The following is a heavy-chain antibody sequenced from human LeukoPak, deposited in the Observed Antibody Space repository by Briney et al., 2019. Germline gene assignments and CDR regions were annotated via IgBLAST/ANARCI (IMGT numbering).Heavy chain of an antibody. D-gene: IGHD6-13*01. CDR3: ARDPELVRVYSSSWYIPLCFDY. CDR1: GYSISSGYY. CDR2: IYHSGST. Sequence: SETLSLTCTVSGYSISSGYYWGWIRQPPGKGLEWIGSIYHSGSTYYNPSLKSRVTISVDTSKNQFSLKLSSVTAADTAVYYCARDPELVRVYSSSWYIPLCFDYWGQGTLVTVSS. J-gene: IGHJ4*02. V-gene: IGHV4-38-2*02.